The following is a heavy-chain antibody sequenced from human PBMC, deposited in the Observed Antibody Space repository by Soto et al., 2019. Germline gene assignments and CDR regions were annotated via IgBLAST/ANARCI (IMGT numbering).Heavy chain of an antibody. CDR2: IYYSGST. Sequence: SETLSLTCTFSGGSVSSGSYYWSWIRQPPGKGLEWIGYIYYSGSTNYNPSLKSRVTISVDTSKNQFSLKLGSVTAADTAVYYCARSVVRVSVKAGSGSYGGFDYWGQGTLVTVSS. J-gene: IGHJ4*02. CDR1: GGSVSSGSYY. CDR3: ARSVVRVSVKAGSGSYGGFDY. V-gene: IGHV4-61*01. D-gene: IGHD3-10*01.